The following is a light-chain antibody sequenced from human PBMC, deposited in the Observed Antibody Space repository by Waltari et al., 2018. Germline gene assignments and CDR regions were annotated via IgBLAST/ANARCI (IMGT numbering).Light chain of an antibody. V-gene: IGKV1-5*01. J-gene: IGKJ1*01. CDR2: DAS. Sequence: DIQMTQSPSTLSASVGDRVTITCRASQSISSWLAWYQQKPGKAPKLLIYDASSLESGVPSRFSGSGSGTEFTLTISSLQPDDFATYYCQQYNSYLWTFGQGTKLEI. CDR1: QSISSW. CDR3: QQYNSYLWT.